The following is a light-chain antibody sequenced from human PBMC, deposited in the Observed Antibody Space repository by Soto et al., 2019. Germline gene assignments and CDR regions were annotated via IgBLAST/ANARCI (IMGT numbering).Light chain of an antibody. J-gene: IGLJ1*01. CDR3: SAWDDSLNGYV. CDR2: TAG. V-gene: IGLV1-44*01. CDR1: SSNIGSNT. Sequence: QSVLTQPPSVSASPGQRVTISCSGGSSNIGSNTVAWYQHLPGTAPPRLIITAGQRPSGVAGRCSCSKSGTSAALVTSGVQYVDEGAYYCSAWDDSLNGYVFGTGTKLTVL.